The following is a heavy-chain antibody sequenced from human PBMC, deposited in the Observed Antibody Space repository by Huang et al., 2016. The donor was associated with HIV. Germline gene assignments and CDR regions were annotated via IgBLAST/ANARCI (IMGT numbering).Heavy chain of an antibody. CDR2: MNTNSGNT. V-gene: IGHV1-8*01. D-gene: IGHD3-9*01. CDR1: GYTFTSYD. CDR3: ARGSNYDILTGSYYYYGMDV. J-gene: IGHJ6*02. Sequence: QVQLVQSGAEVKKPGASVKVSCKASGYTFTSYDINWVRQATGQGLEWMGWMNTNSGNTGYAQKFQGRVTMTRNTSISTAYMELSRLRSEDTAVYYCARGSNYDILTGSYYYYGMDVWGQGTTVTVSS.